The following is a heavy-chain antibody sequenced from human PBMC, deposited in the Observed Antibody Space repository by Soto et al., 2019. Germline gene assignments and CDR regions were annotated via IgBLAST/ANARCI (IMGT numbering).Heavy chain of an antibody. CDR2: IIPSDGST. V-gene: IGHV1-46*01. D-gene: IGHD5-12*01. Sequence: ASVKVSCKASGYTFINYYMHCVRQAPGQGLEWIGRIIPSDGSTHYAQRFQDRVIMTRDTSTSTVYMELNSLRSEDSAVYYCARGGPELATIGSFDYWGQGTLVTVSS. J-gene: IGHJ4*02. CDR1: GYTFINYY. CDR3: ARGGPELATIGSFDY.